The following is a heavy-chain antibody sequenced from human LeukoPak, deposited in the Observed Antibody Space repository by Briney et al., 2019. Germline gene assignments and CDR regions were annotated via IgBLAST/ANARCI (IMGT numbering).Heavy chain of an antibody. D-gene: IGHD3-3*01. J-gene: IGHJ4*02. CDR1: GGSISSGGYY. CDR3: AAFWSGYSRVYYFDY. CDR2: IYYSGST. Sequence: SETLSLTCTVSGGSISSGGYYWSWIRQHPGKGLEWIGYIYYSGSTYYNPSLKSRVTIPVDTSKNQFSLKLSSVTAADTAVYYCAAFWSGYSRVYYFDYWGQGTLVTDSS. V-gene: IGHV4-31*03.